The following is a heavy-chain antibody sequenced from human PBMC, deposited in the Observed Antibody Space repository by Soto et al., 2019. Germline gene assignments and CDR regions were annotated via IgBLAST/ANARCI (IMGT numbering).Heavy chain of an antibody. V-gene: IGHV1-8*01. Sequence: RASVKVSCKASGYTFTNNDVSWVRQATGQGLEWMGWVNPGSGDTGYAQKFQGRLTMTRDISIATAYMELNSLTSEDTAIYYCARMDRFGSLNWFDPWGQGTLVTVSS. CDR1: GYTFTNND. CDR2: VNPGSGDT. D-gene: IGHD3-10*01. J-gene: IGHJ5*02. CDR3: ARMDRFGSLNWFDP.